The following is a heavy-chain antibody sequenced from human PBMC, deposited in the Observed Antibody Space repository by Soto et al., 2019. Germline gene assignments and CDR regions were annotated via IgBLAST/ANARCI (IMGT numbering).Heavy chain of an antibody. CDR3: VRGTKDCTAISCYTHQGSFYYGMDA. D-gene: IGHD2-21*02. CDR1: GGSFRRYS. CDR2: IIPMFGTP. V-gene: IGHV1-69*01. Sequence: QVQVVQSGAEVKKPGSSVKVSCRSSGGSFRRYSISWVRQAPGQGLEWMGGIIPMFGTPNYAQKFRGRVTINADESTSTAYMDLSSLSPDDTAVYYCVRGTKDCTAISCYTHQGSFYYGMDAWGHGTTVNVSS. J-gene: IGHJ6*02.